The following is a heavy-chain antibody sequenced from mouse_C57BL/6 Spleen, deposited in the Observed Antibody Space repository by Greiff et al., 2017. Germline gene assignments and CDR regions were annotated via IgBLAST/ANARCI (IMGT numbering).Heavy chain of an antibody. CDR1: GFSLTSYG. V-gene: IGHV2-2*01. D-gene: IGHD2-4*01. CDR3: ARKDDYDDYFDV. Sequence: VQLVESGPGLVQPSQSLSITCTVSGFSLTSYGVHWVRQSPGKGLEWLGVIWSGGSTDYNAAFISRLSISKDNSKSQVFFKMNSLQADDTAIYYCARKDDYDDYFDVWGTGTTVTVSS. CDR2: IWSGGST. J-gene: IGHJ1*03.